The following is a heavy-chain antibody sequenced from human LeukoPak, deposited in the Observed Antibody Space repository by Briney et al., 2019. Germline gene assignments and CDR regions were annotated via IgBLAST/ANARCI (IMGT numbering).Heavy chain of an antibody. CDR1: GFTFSSYW. V-gene: IGHV3-74*01. CDR3: ARDICSGGSCYYDY. CDR2: INSDWSST. Sequence: GGALRISCAASGFTFSSYWMHWVRQAPGKGLVWVSRINSDWSSTSYADSVKGRFTISRDNAKNTLYLQMNSLRAEDTAVYYCARDICSGGSCYYDYWGQGTLVTVSS. J-gene: IGHJ4*02. D-gene: IGHD2-15*01.